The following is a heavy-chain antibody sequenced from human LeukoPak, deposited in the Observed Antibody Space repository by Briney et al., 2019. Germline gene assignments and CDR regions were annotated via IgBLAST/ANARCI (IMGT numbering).Heavy chain of an antibody. CDR2: ISSSGTT. CDR3: ASGPLGLSDY. V-gene: IGHV3-48*02. Sequence: GGSLRLSCAASGLRFSSYGMNWVRQAPGKGLEWTSFISSSGTTSYADSVKGRFTISRDNGKNSLYLQMNSLRDEDTAVYYCASGPLGLSDYWGQGALVTVSS. CDR1: GLRFSSYG. D-gene: IGHD1-26*01. J-gene: IGHJ4*02.